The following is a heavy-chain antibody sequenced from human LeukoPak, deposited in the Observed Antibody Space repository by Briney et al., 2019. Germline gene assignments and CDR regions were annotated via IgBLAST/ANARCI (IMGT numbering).Heavy chain of an antibody. CDR3: AKDQDDSSGYYYYPLDY. D-gene: IGHD3-22*01. CDR2: IRYDGSNK. V-gene: IGHV3-30*02. CDR1: GFTFSSYG. J-gene: IGHJ4*02. Sequence: GGSLRLSCAASGFTFSSYGMHWLRQAPGKGLEWVAFIRYDGSNKYYADSVKGRFTISRDNSKNTLYLQMNSLRAEDTAVYYCAKDQDDSSGYYYYPLDYWGQGTLVTASS.